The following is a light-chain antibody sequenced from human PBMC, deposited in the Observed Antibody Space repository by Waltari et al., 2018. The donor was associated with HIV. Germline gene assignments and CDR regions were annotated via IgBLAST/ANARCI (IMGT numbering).Light chain of an antibody. Sequence: EIVLTQSPDTLSLSPGETAVLSCRASQGINSNHLAWYQQKPGQAPRLLVYGAASRVTGIPYRFIGDGAGTDFTLTIGGLEPEDFAMYYCQQYGSGYTFGQGTRL. V-gene: IGKV3-20*01. CDR1: QGINSNH. CDR2: GAA. CDR3: QQYGSGYT. J-gene: IGKJ2*01.